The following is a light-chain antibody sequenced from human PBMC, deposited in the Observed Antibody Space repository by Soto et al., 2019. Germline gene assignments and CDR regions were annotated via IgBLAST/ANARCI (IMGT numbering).Light chain of an antibody. CDR2: AAS. Sequence: DIHMTQSPASLYASXGDSVTISCRASQNIDMYLNWYQQKPGKAPRVLIYAASSLQSWVPSRFSGSGSETAFTLTISSLQPDDFATYYCQQYNTFSTFGQGTKVDI. J-gene: IGKJ1*01. CDR3: QQYNTFST. V-gene: IGKV1-16*01. CDR1: QNIDMY.